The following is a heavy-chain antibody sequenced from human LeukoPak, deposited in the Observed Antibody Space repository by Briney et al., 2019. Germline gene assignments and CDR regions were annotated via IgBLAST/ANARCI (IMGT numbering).Heavy chain of an antibody. CDR3: AREYGSGSFGYYYYYMDV. V-gene: IGHV1-69*01. Sequence: GASVKVSCKASGGTFSSYAISWVRQAPGQGLEWMGGIIPIFGTANYAQKFQGRVTITADESTSTAYIELSSLRSEDTAVYYCAREYGSGSFGYYYYYMDVWGKGTTVTISS. CDR1: GGTFSSYA. J-gene: IGHJ6*03. D-gene: IGHD3-10*01. CDR2: IIPIFGTA.